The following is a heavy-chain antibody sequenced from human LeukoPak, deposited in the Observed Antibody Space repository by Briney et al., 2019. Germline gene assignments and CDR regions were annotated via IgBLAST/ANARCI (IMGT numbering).Heavy chain of an antibody. CDR1: GGSFSGYY. V-gene: IGHV4-34*01. CDR2: INHSGST. D-gene: IGHD3-10*01. CDR3: ARKVSRGVIIRRNNWFDP. Sequence: PSETLSLTCAVYGGSFSGYYWSWIRQPPGKGLEWIGEINHSGSTNYNPSLKSRVTISVDTSKNQFSLKLSSVTAANTAVYYCARKVSRGVIIRRNNWFDPWGQGTLVTVSS. J-gene: IGHJ5*02.